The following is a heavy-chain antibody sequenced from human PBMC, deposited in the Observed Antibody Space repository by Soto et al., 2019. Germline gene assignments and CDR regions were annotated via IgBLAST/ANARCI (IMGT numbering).Heavy chain of an antibody. J-gene: IGHJ6*03. CDR1: GFTFSSYW. D-gene: IGHD3-10*01. V-gene: IGHV3-74*01. Sequence: GGSLRLSCAASGFTFSSYWLHWVRQAPGKGLVWVSRINSDGGSTSYADSVKGRFTISRDNAKNTLYLQMNSLRAEDTAVYYCARDIGPVLLYYYYMDVWGKGTTVTVSS. CDR3: ARDIGPVLLYYYYMDV. CDR2: INSDGGST.